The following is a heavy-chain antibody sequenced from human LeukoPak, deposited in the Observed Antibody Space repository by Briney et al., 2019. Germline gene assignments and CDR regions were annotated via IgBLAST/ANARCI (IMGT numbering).Heavy chain of an antibody. V-gene: IGHV1-18*01. Sequence: ASVKVSCKASGGTFSSYGISWVRQAPGQGLEWMGWISAYNGNTNHAQKLQGRVTMTTDTSTSTAYMELRSLRSDDTAVYYCARDRGGNGPYYFDYWGQGTLVTVSS. J-gene: IGHJ4*02. CDR1: GGTFSSYG. CDR3: ARDRGGNGPYYFDY. D-gene: IGHD2-15*01. CDR2: ISAYNGNT.